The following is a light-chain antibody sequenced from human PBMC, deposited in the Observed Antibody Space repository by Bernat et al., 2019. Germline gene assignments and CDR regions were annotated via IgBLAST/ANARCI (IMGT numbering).Light chain of an antibody. V-gene: IGLV3-21*02. Sequence: SYVLTQPPPVSLVTGQTARLPCGGDNIESKSVHWYQQSPGQAPVLVVYDDDDRPSGIPKRFSGSSSGSTATLTISRVEAGDEADYYCQVWDSRTDHWVFGGGTKLTVL. CDR1: NIESKS. CDR2: DDD. J-gene: IGLJ3*02. CDR3: QVWDSRTDHWV.